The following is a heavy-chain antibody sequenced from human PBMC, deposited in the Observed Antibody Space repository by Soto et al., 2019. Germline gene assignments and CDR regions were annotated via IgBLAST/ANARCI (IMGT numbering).Heavy chain of an antibody. J-gene: IGHJ6*02. CDR1: GGTFSSYA. D-gene: IGHD2-2*01. Sequence: QVQLVQSGAEVKKPGSSVKVSCKASGGTFSSYAISWVRQAPGQGLEWMGGIIPIFGTANYAQKFQGRVTITADESTSTAYMELSSLRSEDTAVYYCASRGYCSSTSCSPYYYYGMDVWGQGTTVTVSS. V-gene: IGHV1-69*01. CDR3: ASRGYCSSTSCSPYYYYGMDV. CDR2: IIPIFGTA.